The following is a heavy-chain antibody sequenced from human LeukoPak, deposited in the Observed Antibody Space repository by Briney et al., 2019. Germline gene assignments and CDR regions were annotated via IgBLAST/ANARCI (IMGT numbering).Heavy chain of an antibody. Sequence: GGALQISCKGSGYSFISYWIGGVRHMPGKGLEWMGIIYPGDSDTRYSPSCQGQVTISADKSISTPYLQWSSLKASDPAMYYCAKGVVPAASSYFDYWGQGTLVRVPS. V-gene: IGHV5-51*01. D-gene: IGHD2-2*01. CDR3: AKGVVPAASSYFDY. CDR2: IYPGDSDT. J-gene: IGHJ4*02. CDR1: GYSFISYW.